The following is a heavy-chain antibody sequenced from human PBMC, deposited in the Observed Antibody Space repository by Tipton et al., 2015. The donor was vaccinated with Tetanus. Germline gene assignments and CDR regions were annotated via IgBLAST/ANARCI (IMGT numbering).Heavy chain of an antibody. Sequence: SLRLSCAASGFTVSSNYMSWVRQAPGKGLEWVSVIYSGGSTYYADSVKGRFTISRDNSKNTLYLQMNSLRAEDTAVYYCARWTTVTGSFYYGMDVWGQGTTVTVSS. D-gene: IGHD4-17*01. CDR2: IYSGGST. J-gene: IGHJ6*02. CDR1: GFTVSSNY. CDR3: ARWTTVTGSFYYGMDV. V-gene: IGHV3-53*01.